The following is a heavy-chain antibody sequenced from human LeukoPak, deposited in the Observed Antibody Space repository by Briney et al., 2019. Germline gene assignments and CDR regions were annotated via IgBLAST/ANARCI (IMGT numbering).Heavy chain of an antibody. CDR1: GFTVNSNY. CDR3: ATGPGYSSGWYADYFDY. D-gene: IGHD6-19*01. V-gene: IGHV3-66*01. J-gene: IGHJ4*02. CDR2: IYSGGST. Sequence: PGGSLRLSCAASGFTVNSNYMSWVRQAPGKGLEWVSVIYSGGSTYYADSVKGRFTISSDNSKNTLYLQMNSLSADDTAVYYCATGPGYSSGWYADYFDYWGQATLVTVSS.